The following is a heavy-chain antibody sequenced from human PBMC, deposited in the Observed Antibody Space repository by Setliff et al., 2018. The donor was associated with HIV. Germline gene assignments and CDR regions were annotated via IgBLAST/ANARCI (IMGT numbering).Heavy chain of an antibody. Sequence: GGSLRFSCAASGFTFSDYNMRWVRQAPGKGLEWVSSINKNGENRDYADSVQGRFTISRDNSKNTLYLQMDSLRAEDTAVYFCAEGYQFSDYWGRGTLVTVSS. D-gene: IGHD5-18*01. J-gene: IGHJ4*02. CDR3: AEGYQFSDY. CDR2: INKNGENR. V-gene: IGHV3-23*05. CDR1: GFTFSDYN.